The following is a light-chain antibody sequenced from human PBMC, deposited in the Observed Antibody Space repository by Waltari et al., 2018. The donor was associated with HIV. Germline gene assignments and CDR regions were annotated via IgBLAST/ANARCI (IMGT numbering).Light chain of an antibody. CDR2: EVS. CDR3: NSYAGSNNVV. J-gene: IGLJ2*01. Sequence: QSALTQPPSASGSPGQSVTIPCTGTSSDVGGYTYVSWYQQHPGKAPKLMIYEVSKRPSGVPDRFSGSKSGNTASLTVSGLQAEDEADYYCNSYAGSNNVVFGGGTKVTVL. V-gene: IGLV2-8*01. CDR1: SSDVGGYTY.